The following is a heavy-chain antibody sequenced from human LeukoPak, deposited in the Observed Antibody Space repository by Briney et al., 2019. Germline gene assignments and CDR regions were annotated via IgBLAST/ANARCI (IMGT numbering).Heavy chain of an antibody. J-gene: IGHJ4*02. CDR1: GVSVSSWY. CDR2: IYDSGNT. D-gene: IGHD6-19*01. CDR3: ARETSLMGYASGLGFNY. V-gene: IGHV4-59*02. Sequence: SETLSLTCTVSGVSVSSWYWSWIRQPPGKGLEWIGYIYDSGNTKYNPSLKSRVTISIDTPKNQFSLKLTSVTAADTATYYCARETSLMGYASGLGFNYWGQGILVTVSS.